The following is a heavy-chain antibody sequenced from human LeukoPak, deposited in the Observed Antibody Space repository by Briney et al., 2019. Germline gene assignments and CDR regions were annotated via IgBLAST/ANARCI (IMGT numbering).Heavy chain of an antibody. D-gene: IGHD3-22*01. Sequence: SETLSLTCTVSGDSISSYFWSWIRQPPGKGLEWIGYIYFSGSTNYNPSLKSRVTMSLDTSRNQFSLKLSSVTAADTAVYYCARDRGDYDSSGYYGYFDYWGQGALVTVSS. CDR1: GDSISSYF. J-gene: IGHJ4*02. CDR2: IYFSGST. CDR3: ARDRGDYDSSGYYGYFDY. V-gene: IGHV4-59*01.